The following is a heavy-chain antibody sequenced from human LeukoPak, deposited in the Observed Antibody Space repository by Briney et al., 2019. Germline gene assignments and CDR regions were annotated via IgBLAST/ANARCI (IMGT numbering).Heavy chain of an antibody. Sequence: GASVKVSCKASGYTFTSYAMHWVRQAPGQRLEWMGWINAGNGNTKYSQKFQGRVTMTRDTSISTAYMELSRLRSDDTAVYYCARVLATQTYYYYMDVWGKGTTVTVSS. V-gene: IGHV1-3*01. CDR2: INAGNGNT. J-gene: IGHJ6*03. CDR3: ARVLATQTYYYYMDV. D-gene: IGHD5-12*01. CDR1: GYTFTSYA.